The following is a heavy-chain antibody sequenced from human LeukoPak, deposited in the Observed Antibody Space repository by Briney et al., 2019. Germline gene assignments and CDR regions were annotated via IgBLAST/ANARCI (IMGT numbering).Heavy chain of an antibody. Sequence: ASVKVSCKASGYTFTGYYMHWVRQAPGQGLEWMGWINPNSGGTNYVQKFQGRVTMTRDTSISTAYMELSRLRSDDTAVYYCARQEYQLLYRMWFDPWGQGTLVNVSS. J-gene: IGHJ5*02. CDR1: GYTFTGYY. D-gene: IGHD2-2*02. CDR3: ARQEYQLLYRMWFDP. V-gene: IGHV1-2*02. CDR2: INPNSGGT.